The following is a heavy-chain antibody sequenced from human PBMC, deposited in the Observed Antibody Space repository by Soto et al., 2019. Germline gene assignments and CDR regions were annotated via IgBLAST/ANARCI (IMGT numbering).Heavy chain of an antibody. J-gene: IGHJ5*01. CDR1: GGSVNSGHYY. V-gene: IGHV4-61*01. CDR2: SYYSGST. D-gene: IGHD3-10*01. CDR3: ARESSLLLPASGKKIDP. Sequence: KPSETLSLTCTVSGGSVNSGHYYWNCIRQSPGKGLVWIGYSYYSGSTYYNSSLKSRLSISIDTSRNQFSLKLTSVTAADTAVYYCARESSLLLPASGKKIDPWGQGILVTVSS.